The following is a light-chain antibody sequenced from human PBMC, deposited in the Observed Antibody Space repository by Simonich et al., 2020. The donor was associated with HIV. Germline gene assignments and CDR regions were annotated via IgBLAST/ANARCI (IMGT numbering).Light chain of an antibody. CDR3: AAWDDSLNGVV. V-gene: IGLV1-44*01. CDR2: SNI. CDR1: ESNIGSNT. Sequence: QSVLTQPPSASGTPGQRVTIACSGSESNIGSNTVNWYQQLPRTAPKLLIYSNIQRPSGVPDRFSGSKSGTSASLAISGLQSEDEADYYCAAWDDSLNGVVFGGGTKLTVL. J-gene: IGLJ2*01.